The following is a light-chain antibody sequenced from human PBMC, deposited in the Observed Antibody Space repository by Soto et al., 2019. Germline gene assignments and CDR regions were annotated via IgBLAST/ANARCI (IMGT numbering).Light chain of an antibody. V-gene: IGKV1-8*01. J-gene: IGKJ1*01. CDR1: PDIGSY. CDR3: HQCFFYRQT. Sequence: AIRMTQSPSSLSASTGDRVTITCRSSPDIGSYLAWYQQRPGKAPRLLIYTASTLQTGAPRRFRGRGSGTDFTLTVRYLQSEDFATDYCHQCFFYRQTFGKGTTVAIK. CDR2: TAS.